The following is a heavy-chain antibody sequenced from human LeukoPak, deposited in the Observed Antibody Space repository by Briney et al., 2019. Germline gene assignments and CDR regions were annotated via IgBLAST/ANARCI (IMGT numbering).Heavy chain of an antibody. V-gene: IGHV4-34*01. CDR1: GGSFSGYY. CDR2: INHSGST. CDR3: ARGDDGLRYFDWLSSYWYFDL. D-gene: IGHD3-9*01. Sequence: SETLSLTCAVYGGSFSGYYWSWIRQPPGKGLEWIGEINHSGSTNYNPSLKSRVTISVDTSKNQFSLKLSSVTAADTAVYYCARGDDGLRYFDWLSSYWYFDLWGRGTLVTVSS. J-gene: IGHJ2*01.